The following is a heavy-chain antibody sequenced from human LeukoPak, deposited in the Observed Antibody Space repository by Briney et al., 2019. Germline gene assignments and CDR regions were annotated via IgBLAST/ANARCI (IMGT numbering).Heavy chain of an antibody. V-gene: IGHV3-21*01. CDR1: GFTFSSYS. Sequence: GGSLRLSCAASGFTFSSYSMNWVRQAPGKGLEWVSSISSSSSYIYYADSVKGRFTISRDNAKNSLYLQMSSLRAEDTALYYCASAPLVGATTGWFDPWGQGTLVTVSS. J-gene: IGHJ5*02. D-gene: IGHD1-26*01. CDR3: ASAPLVGATTGWFDP. CDR2: ISSSSSYI.